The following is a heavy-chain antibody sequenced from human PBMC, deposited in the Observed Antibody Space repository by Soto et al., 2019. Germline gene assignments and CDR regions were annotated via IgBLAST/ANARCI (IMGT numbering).Heavy chain of an antibody. CDR2: ISGSGGST. D-gene: IGHD2-2*01. J-gene: IGHJ3*02. Sequence: GGSLRLSCAASGFTFSSYAMSWVRQAPGKGLEWVSAISGSGGSTYYADSVKGRFTISRDNSKNTLYLQMNSLRAEDTAVYYFAKDRGYQLLKGYAFDIWGQGTMVTVSS. CDR3: AKDRGYQLLKGYAFDI. V-gene: IGHV3-23*01. CDR1: GFTFSSYA.